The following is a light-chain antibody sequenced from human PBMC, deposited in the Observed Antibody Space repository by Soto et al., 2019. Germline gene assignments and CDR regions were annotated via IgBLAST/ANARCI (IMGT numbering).Light chain of an antibody. Sequence: EIVMTQSPATLSVSPGERATLSCRASQSVAGNLAWYQQNPGQAPRLLIYGASTRATGIPTRFSVGGSGTEFTLTISSLQSEDFVIYYCQQYNKWPLTFGGGTKVEIK. CDR1: QSVAGN. V-gene: IGKV3D-15*01. J-gene: IGKJ4*01. CDR3: QQYNKWPLT. CDR2: GAS.